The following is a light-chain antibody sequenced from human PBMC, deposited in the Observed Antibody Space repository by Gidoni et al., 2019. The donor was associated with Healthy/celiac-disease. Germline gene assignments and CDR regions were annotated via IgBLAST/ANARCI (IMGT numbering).Light chain of an antibody. CDR2: WAS. J-gene: IGKJ1*01. CDR1: QSVLYSSNNKNY. V-gene: IGKV4-1*01. CDR3: QQYYSTPWT. Sequence: DIVMTQSQDSLAVSLGERATINCKSSQSVLYSSNNKNYLAWYQQKPGQPPKLLIYWASTRESGVPDRFSGSGSGTDFTPTISSLQAEDVAVYYCQQYYSTPWTFGQGTKVEIK.